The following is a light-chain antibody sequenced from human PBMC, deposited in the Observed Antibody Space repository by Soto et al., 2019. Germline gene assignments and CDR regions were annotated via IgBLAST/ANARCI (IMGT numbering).Light chain of an antibody. CDR2: GAP. CDR3: QQYGTSPPT. Sequence: EIVLTQSPATLSLSPGERATLSCKASQSVSSNFLACYQRKPGQAPRLLFYGAPYMATDIPYRFSGSGSGTDFTLSITRLEPEDVAVYYCQQYGTSPPTFGQGTKVEI. V-gene: IGKV3-20*01. CDR1: QSVSSNF. J-gene: IGKJ1*01.